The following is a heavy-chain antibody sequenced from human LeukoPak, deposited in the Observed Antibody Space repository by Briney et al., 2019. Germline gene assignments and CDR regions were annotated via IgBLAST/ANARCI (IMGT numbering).Heavy chain of an antibody. Sequence: PGGSLRLSCAASGFTFSSYWMHWVRQAPGKGLVWVSRINSDGSSTSYADSVKGRFTISRDDAKNTLYLQMNSLRAEDTAVYYCARGGYDSSGYYFDYWGQGTLVTVSS. J-gene: IGHJ4*02. V-gene: IGHV3-74*01. CDR2: INSDGSST. D-gene: IGHD3-22*01. CDR3: ARGGYDSSGYYFDY. CDR1: GFTFSSYW.